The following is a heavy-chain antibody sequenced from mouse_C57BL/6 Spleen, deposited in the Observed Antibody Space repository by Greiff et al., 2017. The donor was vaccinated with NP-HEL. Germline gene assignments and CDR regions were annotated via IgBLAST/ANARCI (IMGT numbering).Heavy chain of an antibody. Sequence: VQLQQPGAELVMPGASVKLSCKASGYTFTSYWMHWVKQRPGQGLEWIGEIDPSDSYTNYNQKFKGKSTLTVDKSSSTAYMQLSSLTSEDSAVYYCARKGYDLQVFDYWGQGTTLTVSS. J-gene: IGHJ2*01. CDR2: IDPSDSYT. V-gene: IGHV1-69*01. CDR3: ARKGYDLQVFDY. CDR1: GYTFTSYW. D-gene: IGHD2-3*01.